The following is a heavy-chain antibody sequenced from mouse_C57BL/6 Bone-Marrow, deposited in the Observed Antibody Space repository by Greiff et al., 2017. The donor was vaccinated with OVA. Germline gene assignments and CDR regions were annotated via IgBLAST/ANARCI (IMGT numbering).Heavy chain of an antibody. CDR1: GFTFSSYG. V-gene: IGHV5-6*01. D-gene: IGHD1-1*01. CDR2: ISSGGSYT. CDR3: ARGSSYDFDY. J-gene: IGHJ2*01. Sequence: EVMLVESGGDLVKPGGSLKLSCAASGFTFSSYGMSWVRQTPDKRLEWVATISSGGSYTYYPDSVKGRFTISRDNAKNTLYLQMSSLKSEDTAMYYCARGSSYDFDYWGQGTTLTVSS.